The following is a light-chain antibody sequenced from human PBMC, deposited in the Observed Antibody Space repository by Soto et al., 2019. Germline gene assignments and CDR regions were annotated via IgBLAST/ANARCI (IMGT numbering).Light chain of an antibody. V-gene: IGKV1-5*01. CDR2: DAS. J-gene: IGKJ1*01. CDR1: QSISSW. Sequence: DIQMTQSPSTLSASVGDRVTITCRASQSISSWLAWYQQKPGKAPKLLIYDASSLESGVPSRFSGSGSGTEFTLTICSLQPDDFATYYCQQYNSYSATFVHWTKVEIK. CDR3: QQYNSYSAT.